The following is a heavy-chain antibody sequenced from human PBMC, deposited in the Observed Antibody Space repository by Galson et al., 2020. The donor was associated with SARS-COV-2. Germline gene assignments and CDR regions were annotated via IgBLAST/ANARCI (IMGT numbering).Heavy chain of an antibody. V-gene: IGHV1-8*01. CDR3: ARGTKHTRWVGESEYYFDY. Sequence: ASVTVSCKVSGYTLTELSMHWLRQAPGTGLEWMGWMNPNSGNTGYAQKFQGRVTMTRNTSISTAYMELSSLRSEDTAVYYCARGTKHTRWVGESEYYFDYWCQGTLVTVSS. D-gene: IGHD3-10*01. CDR2: MNPNSGNT. CDR1: GYTLTELS. J-gene: IGHJ4*02.